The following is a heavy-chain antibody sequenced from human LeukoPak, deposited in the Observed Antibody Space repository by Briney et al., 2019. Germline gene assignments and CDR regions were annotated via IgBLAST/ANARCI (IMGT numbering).Heavy chain of an antibody. J-gene: IGHJ4*02. CDR3: AKRVGSYYFDS. D-gene: IGHD3-10*01. CDR2: ISGSGGST. CDR1: GFTFSTYA. Sequence: PGGSLRLSCAASGFTFSTYAMSWVRQAPGKGLEWLSYISGSGGSTYYADSVKGRFTTSRDNSKNTLYLQMNSLRAEDTALYYCAKRVGSYYFDSWGQGTLVTVSS. V-gene: IGHV3-23*01.